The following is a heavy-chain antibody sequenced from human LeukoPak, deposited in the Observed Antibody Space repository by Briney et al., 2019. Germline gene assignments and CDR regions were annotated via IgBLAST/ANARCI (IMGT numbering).Heavy chain of an antibody. CDR2: IYYSGST. CDR1: GGSISSSSYY. D-gene: IGHD5-24*01. V-gene: IGHV4-39*01. Sequence: SETLSLTCTVSGGSISSSSYYWGWIRQPPGKGLEWIGSIYYSGSTYYTPSLKSRVTISVDTSKNQFSLKLSSVTAADTAVYYCARATRRDGYNLDYWGQGTLVTVSS. CDR3: ARATRRDGYNLDY. J-gene: IGHJ4*02.